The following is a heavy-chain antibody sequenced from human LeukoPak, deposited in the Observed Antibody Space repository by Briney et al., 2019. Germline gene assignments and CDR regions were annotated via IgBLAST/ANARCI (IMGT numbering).Heavy chain of an antibody. V-gene: IGHV3-30*18. Sequence: PGRSLRLSCAASGFTFSSYGMHWVRQAPGKGLEWVAVISYDGSNKYYADSVKGRFTISRDNSKNTLYLQMNSLRAEDTAVYYCAKDAGSYSSSTSCYYDYWGQGTLVTVSS. CDR2: ISYDGSNK. CDR1: GFTFSSYG. CDR3: AKDAGSYSSSTSCYYDY. D-gene: IGHD2-2*01. J-gene: IGHJ4*02.